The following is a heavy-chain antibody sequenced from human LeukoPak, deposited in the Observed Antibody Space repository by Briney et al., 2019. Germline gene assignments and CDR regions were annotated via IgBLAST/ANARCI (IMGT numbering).Heavy chain of an antibody. CDR2: ISSDGSNK. V-gene: IGHV3-30*18. CDR3: ANENYYGSSANVDY. CDR1: GFTFSSYG. Sequence: QPGGSLRLSCAASGFTFSSYGMHWVRQAPGKGLEWVAVISSDGSNKYYADSVKGRFTISRDNSKNTLYLQMNSLRAEDTALYYCANENYYGSSANVDYWGQGTLVTVSS. D-gene: IGHD3-22*01. J-gene: IGHJ4*02.